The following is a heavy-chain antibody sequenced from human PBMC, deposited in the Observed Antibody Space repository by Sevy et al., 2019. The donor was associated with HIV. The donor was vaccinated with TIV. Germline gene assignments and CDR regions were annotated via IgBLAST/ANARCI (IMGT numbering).Heavy chain of an antibody. Sequence: GGSLRLSCAVSGFTFTTYSMNWVRQAPGKGLEWISYISSSSSTIYYADSVKGRLTISRDNAKNSLHLQMNSLRDEDTAVYYCARSSSGSWYRGDYYYFYMDVWGKGTTVTVSS. CDR1: GFTFTTYS. D-gene: IGHD6-13*01. CDR2: ISSSSSTI. J-gene: IGHJ6*03. V-gene: IGHV3-48*02. CDR3: ARSSSGSWYRGDYYYFYMDV.